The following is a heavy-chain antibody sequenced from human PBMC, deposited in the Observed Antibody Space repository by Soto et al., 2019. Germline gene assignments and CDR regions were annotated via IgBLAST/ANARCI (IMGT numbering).Heavy chain of an antibody. CDR2: ISDGGANT. Sequence: EVQLLESGGGLVQPGGSLRLSCAASGFTFSTYAMSWVRQAPGNGLEWVSAISDGGANTYYADSVKGRFNISRDNSKNTLYLQMNSRRAEDTAIYYRANSEAPPYFLHWGQGTLVTVSS. J-gene: IGHJ1*01. V-gene: IGHV3-23*01. D-gene: IGHD3-10*01. CDR3: ANSEAPPYFLH. CDR1: GFTFSTYA.